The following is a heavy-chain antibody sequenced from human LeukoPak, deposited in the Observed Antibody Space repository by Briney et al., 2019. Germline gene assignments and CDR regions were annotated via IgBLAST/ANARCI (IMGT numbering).Heavy chain of an antibody. V-gene: IGHV4-39*01. CDR3: ARRYHYDSSGCYPFDY. J-gene: IGHJ4*02. CDR2: IYYSGST. D-gene: IGHD3-22*01. CDR1: GGSISSSSYY. Sequence: PSETLSLTCTVSGGSISSSSYYWGWIRQPPGKGLEWIGSIYYSGSTYYNPSLKSRVTISVDTSKNQFSLKLSSVTAADTAVYYCARRYHYDSSGCYPFDYWGQGTLVTVSS.